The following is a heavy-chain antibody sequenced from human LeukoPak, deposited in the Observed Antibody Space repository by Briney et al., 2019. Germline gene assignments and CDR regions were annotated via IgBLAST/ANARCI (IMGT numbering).Heavy chain of an antibody. Sequence: PGGSLRLSCAASGFTYSDYHMSWIRQAPGKGLEWVSYISSSGSTIYYADSVKGRFTISRDNAKNSLYLQMNSLRAEDTAVYYCARVRDENWFDPWGQGTLVTVSS. J-gene: IGHJ5*02. V-gene: IGHV3-11*04. CDR2: ISSSGSTI. CDR3: ARVRDENWFDP. CDR1: GFTYSDYH.